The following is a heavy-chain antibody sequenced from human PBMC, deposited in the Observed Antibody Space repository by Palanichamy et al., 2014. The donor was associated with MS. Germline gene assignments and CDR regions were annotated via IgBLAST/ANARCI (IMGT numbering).Heavy chain of an antibody. Sequence: QLQLQESGPGLVKPSETLSLTCTVSGGSISSSSYYWGWIRQPPGKGLEWIGTFYYTGSTYYNPSLKSRVTISVDTSKNQFSLKLSSVTAADTAVYYCASRRRTYGDYSDWGQGTLVTVSS. D-gene: IGHD4-17*01. CDR2: FYYTGST. V-gene: IGHV4-39*01. CDR3: ASRRRTYGDYSD. CDR1: GGSISSSSYY. J-gene: IGHJ4*02.